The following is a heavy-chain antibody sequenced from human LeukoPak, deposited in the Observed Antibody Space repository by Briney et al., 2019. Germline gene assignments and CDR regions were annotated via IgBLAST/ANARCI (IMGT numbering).Heavy chain of an antibody. CDR3: ARDRPSTSNGWFDP. V-gene: IGHV1-18*01. D-gene: IGHD2-8*01. CDR1: GYTFTSYG. Sequence: GASVKVSCKASGYTFTSYGISWVRQAPGQGLEWMGWISAYNGNTNYAQKLQGRVTMTTDTSTSTAYMELRSLRSDDTAVYYCARDRPSTSNGWFDPWGQGTLVTVSS. J-gene: IGHJ5*02. CDR2: ISAYNGNT.